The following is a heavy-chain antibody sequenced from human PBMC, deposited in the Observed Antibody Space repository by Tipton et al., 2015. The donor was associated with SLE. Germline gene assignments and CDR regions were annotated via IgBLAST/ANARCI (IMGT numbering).Heavy chain of an antibody. V-gene: IGHV3-43D*04. D-gene: IGHD3-10*01. J-gene: IGHJ4*02. CDR1: GFTFDDYA. CDR3: VKTSTYYYGSGGDYFDS. Sequence: GSLRLSCAASGFTFDDYAMHWVRQVPGKGLEWVSLISWDGISTYYADPVKGRFTISRDNSKNSLYLQMNTLRAEDTALYYCVKTSTYYYGSGGDYFDSWGQGTLVTVSS. CDR2: ISWDGIST.